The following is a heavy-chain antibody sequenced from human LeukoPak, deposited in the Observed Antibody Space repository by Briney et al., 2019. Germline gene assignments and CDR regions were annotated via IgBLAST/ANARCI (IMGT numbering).Heavy chain of an antibody. Sequence: SETLSLTCTVSGGSISSNNYYWGWLRQPPGKGLEWIGNIYYSGSTFYNPSLKSRVAISVDTSKNQFSLKLSSVTAADTAVYYCARVHDGSGSYYMSSAFDIWGQGTMVTVSS. CDR3: ARVHDGSGSYYMSSAFDI. CDR1: GGSISSNNYY. J-gene: IGHJ3*02. CDR2: IYYSGST. D-gene: IGHD3-10*01. V-gene: IGHV4-39*07.